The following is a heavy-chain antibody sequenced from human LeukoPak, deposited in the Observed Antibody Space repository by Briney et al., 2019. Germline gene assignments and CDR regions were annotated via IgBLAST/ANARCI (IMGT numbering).Heavy chain of an antibody. V-gene: IGHV4-39*01. D-gene: IGHD3-3*01. CDR2: MKSRGNT. CDR1: GGSISSSSYL. Sequence: SETLSLTCSVSGGSISSSSYLCAWIRQPPGKGLEWIGAMKSRGNTYYNPSLKSRVTISVDTSKNQFSLKLSSVTAADTAVYYCARDKYYDFWSGYLFGELESGAFDIWGQGTMVTVSS. J-gene: IGHJ3*02. CDR3: ARDKYYDFWSGYLFGELESGAFDI.